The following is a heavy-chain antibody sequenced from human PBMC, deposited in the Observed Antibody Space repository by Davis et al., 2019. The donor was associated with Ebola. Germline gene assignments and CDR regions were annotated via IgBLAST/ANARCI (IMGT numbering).Heavy chain of an antibody. J-gene: IGHJ4*02. CDR1: RYTFTSSY. CDR2: INPSGGST. D-gene: IGHD3-22*01. V-gene: IGHV1-46*03. Sequence: ASVPVSCQASRYTFTSSYMLSLRPAPRQGLEWLGIINPSGGSTSYAQKFQGRVTMTRDTSTSTVYMELSSLRSEDTAVYYCANSMIVVPPHYWGQGTLVTVSS. CDR3: ANSMIVVPPHY.